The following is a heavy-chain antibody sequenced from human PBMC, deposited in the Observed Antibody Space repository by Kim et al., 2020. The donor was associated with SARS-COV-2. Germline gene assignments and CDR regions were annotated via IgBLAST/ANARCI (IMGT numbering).Heavy chain of an antibody. CDR1: GFTFSSYA. J-gene: IGHJ6*02. CDR3: AKEQSSWFGELTYYYYYGMDV. V-gene: IGHV3-23*03. CDR2: IYSGGSST. Sequence: GGSLRLSCAASGFTFSSYAMSWVRQAPGKGLEWVSVIYSGGSSTYYADSVKGRFTISRDNSKNTLYLQMNSLRAEDTAVYYCAKEQSSWFGELTYYYYYGMDVWGQGTTVTVSS. D-gene: IGHD3-10*01.